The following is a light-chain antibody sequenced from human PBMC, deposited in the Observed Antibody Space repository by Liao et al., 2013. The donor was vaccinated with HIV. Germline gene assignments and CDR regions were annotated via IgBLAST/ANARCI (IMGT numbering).Light chain of an antibody. CDR3: QSWDRSADVV. Sequence: SYELTQPPSVSVAPGKTARIPCGGNDIGSKSVHWYQQRPGQAPLLVISYDSDRPSGIPQRFSASKSGNTATLTISGTQAMDEADYFCQSWDRSADVVFGGGTKLTVL. CDR1: DIGSKS. CDR2: YDS. V-gene: IGLV3-21*01. J-gene: IGLJ2*01.